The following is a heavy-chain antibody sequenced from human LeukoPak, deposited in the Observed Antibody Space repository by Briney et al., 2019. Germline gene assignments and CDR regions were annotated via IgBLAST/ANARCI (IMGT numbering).Heavy chain of an antibody. J-gene: IGHJ4*02. D-gene: IGHD3-10*01. CDR2: IIPIFGTA. V-gene: IGHV1-69*13. CDR1: GGTFSSYA. CDR3: ARARGWDGSGSYYIPYYFDY. Sequence: VASVKASCKASGGTFSSYAISWVRQAPGQGLEWMGGIIPIFGTANYAQKFQGRVTITADESTSTAYMELSSLRSEDTAVYYCARARGWDGSGSYYIPYYFDYWGQGTLVTVSS.